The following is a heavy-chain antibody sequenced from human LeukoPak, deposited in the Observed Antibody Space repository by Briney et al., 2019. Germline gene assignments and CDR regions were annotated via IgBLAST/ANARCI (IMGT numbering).Heavy chain of an antibody. CDR3: AKENRASTGWFPLDS. J-gene: IGHJ4*02. D-gene: IGHD6-19*01. V-gene: IGHV3-43*01. CDR1: GFTFDDYT. CDR2: IKWDGGNT. Sequence: GGSLRLSCVASGFTFDDYTMHWVRQAPGKGLEWISLIKWDGGNTYYANSVKGRFTISRDNSKNSLYLQMDSLRSEDSALYYCAKENRASTGWFPLDSWGQGTLVTVSS.